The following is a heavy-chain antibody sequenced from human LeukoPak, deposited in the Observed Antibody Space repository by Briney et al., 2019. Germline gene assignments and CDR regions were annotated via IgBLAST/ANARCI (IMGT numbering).Heavy chain of an antibody. Sequence: SGTLSLTCTVSGGSISSYYWSWIRQPPGKGLEWIGYIYYSGSTNYNPSLKSRVTISVDTSKNQFSLKLSSVTAADTAVYYCARQRSSYYYDSSGVFDYWGQGTLVTVSS. V-gene: IGHV4-59*08. CDR1: GGSISSYY. J-gene: IGHJ4*02. CDR3: ARQRSSYYYDSSGVFDY. D-gene: IGHD3-22*01. CDR2: IYYSGST.